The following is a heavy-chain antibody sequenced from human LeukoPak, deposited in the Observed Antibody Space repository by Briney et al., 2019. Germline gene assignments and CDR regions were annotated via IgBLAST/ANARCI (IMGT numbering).Heavy chain of an antibody. D-gene: IGHD3-3*01. J-gene: IGHJ5*02. CDR2: INPNSGGT. Sequence: GASVKVSCKAPGYTFTGYYMHWVRQAPGQGLEWMGWINPNSGGTNYAQKFQGRVTMTRDTSISTAYMELSRLRSDDTAVYYCARDRGLRFLEWLSPFDPWGQGTLVTVSS. CDR3: ARDRGLRFLEWLSPFDP. V-gene: IGHV1-2*02. CDR1: GYTFTGYY.